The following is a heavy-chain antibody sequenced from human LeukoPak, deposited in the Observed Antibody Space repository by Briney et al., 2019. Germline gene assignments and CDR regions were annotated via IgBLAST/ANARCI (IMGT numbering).Heavy chain of an antibody. CDR3: AKGTQVDGNWNYGFDP. V-gene: IGHV3-23*01. Sequence: PGGSLRLSCAASGFIFSSYAMSWVRQAPGKGLEWVSAISGSGGSTYYADSVKGRFTISRDNSKNTLYLQMDSLRAEDTAVYYCAKGTQVDGNWNYGFDPWGQGTLVTVSS. CDR2: ISGSGGST. J-gene: IGHJ5*02. CDR1: GFIFSSYA. D-gene: IGHD1-7*01.